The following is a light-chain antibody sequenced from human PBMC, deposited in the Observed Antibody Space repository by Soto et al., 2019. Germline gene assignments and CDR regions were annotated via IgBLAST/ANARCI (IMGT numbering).Light chain of an antibody. CDR2: DVS. CDR3: QHRVNWPT. Sequence: EIVLTQSPATLSLFPGERATLSCRASQSVSNYLGWYQQKSGQAPRLIISDVSRRATGIPARFSGSGSGTDFTLTISSLEPEDYAIYYCQHRVNWPTFGGGTKVEIK. CDR1: QSVSNY. V-gene: IGKV3-11*01. J-gene: IGKJ4*01.